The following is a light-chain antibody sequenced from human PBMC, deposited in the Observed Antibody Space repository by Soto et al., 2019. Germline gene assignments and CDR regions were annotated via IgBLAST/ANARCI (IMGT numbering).Light chain of an antibody. CDR2: SSN. Sequence: QSVLTQPPSASGTPGQSVTISCSGNSSNIGNNPVNWYQQLPGTAPKLLIYSSNQRPSGVPYRISGSKSGASASLAITGLQSDDEADYYCGTWDDSRKSYMFGGGTKVTVL. CDR1: SSNIGNNP. CDR3: GTWDDSRKSYM. V-gene: IGLV1-44*01. J-gene: IGLJ3*02.